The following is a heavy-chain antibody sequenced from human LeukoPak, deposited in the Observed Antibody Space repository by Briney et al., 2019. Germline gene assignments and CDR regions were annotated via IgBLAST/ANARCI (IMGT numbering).Heavy chain of an antibody. V-gene: IGHV1-18*01. D-gene: IGHD6-13*01. Sequence: ASVKVSCKASGYTFTSSGISWVRQAPGQGLEWMGWISAYNGNTNYAQKLQGRVTMTTDTSTSTAYMELRSLRSDDTAVYYCASFGLAAAGTAFDYWGQGTLVTVSS. CDR3: ASFGLAAAGTAFDY. CDR1: GYTFTSSG. J-gene: IGHJ4*02. CDR2: ISAYNGNT.